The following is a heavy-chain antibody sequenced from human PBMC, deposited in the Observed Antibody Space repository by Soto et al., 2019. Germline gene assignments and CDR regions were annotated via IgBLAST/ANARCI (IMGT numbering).Heavy chain of an antibody. CDR3: ARGKPSGSRFGHRNFFYYGLDV. Sequence: SETLSLTCAVFSASLGDHSWAWIRQSPGKGLEWIGEVNRSGSTNYNPSPKSRLTLSLDTCKYKLSLKVASVTAADTAVYFCARGKPSGSRFGHRNFFYYGLDVCGPGTTVTVYS. D-gene: IGHD5-18*01. V-gene: IGHV4-34*01. CDR2: VNRSGST. J-gene: IGHJ6*02. CDR1: SASLGDHS.